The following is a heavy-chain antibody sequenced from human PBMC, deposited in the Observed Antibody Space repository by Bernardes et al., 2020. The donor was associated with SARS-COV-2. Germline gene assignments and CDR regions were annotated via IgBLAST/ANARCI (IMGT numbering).Heavy chain of an antibody. D-gene: IGHD3-3*01. CDR1: GFTFSSYA. Sequence: GGSLRLSCAASGFTFSSYAMSWVRQAPGKGLEWVSAISGIGGSTYYADSVKGRFTISRDNSKNTLYLQMNSLRAEDTAVYYCAKGYYDFWEVWLFDPWGQGTLVTVSS. CDR3: AKGYYDFWEVWLFDP. V-gene: IGHV3-23*01. J-gene: IGHJ5*02. CDR2: ISGIGGST.